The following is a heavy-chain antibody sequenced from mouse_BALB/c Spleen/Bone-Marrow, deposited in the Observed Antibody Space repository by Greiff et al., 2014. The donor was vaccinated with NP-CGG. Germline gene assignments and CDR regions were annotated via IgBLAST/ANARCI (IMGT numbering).Heavy chain of an antibody. Sequence: QVQLQQSGPELVKPGASVRISFKASGYTFTSYYIHWVKQRPGQGLEWIGWIYPGNVNTKYNEKFKGKATLTADKSSSTAYMQLSSLTSEDSAVYFCARDTMDYWGQGTSVTVSS. J-gene: IGHJ4*01. CDR3: ARDTMDY. CDR2: IYPGNVNT. V-gene: IGHV1S56*01. CDR1: GYTFTSYY.